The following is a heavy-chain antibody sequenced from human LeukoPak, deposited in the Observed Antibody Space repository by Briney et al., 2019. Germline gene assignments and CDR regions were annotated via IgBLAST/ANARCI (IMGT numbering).Heavy chain of an antibody. Sequence: PGGSLRLSCAASGFTFSSYSMNWVRQAPGKGLEWVSSISSNSSYIYYADSVKGRFTISRDNAKNSLYLRMNSLRAEDTAVYYCARVKSSTSCLSWGQGTLVTVSS. V-gene: IGHV3-21*01. CDR1: GFTFSSYS. J-gene: IGHJ4*02. CDR2: ISSNSSYI. CDR3: ARVKSSTSCLS. D-gene: IGHD2-2*01.